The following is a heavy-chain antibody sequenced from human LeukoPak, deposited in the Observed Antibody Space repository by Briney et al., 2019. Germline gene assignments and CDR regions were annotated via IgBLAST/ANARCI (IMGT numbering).Heavy chain of an antibody. CDR1: GGSISSYY. Sequence: PSETLSLTCTVSGGSISSYYWSWIRQPPGKGLEWIGYIYCSGSTNYNPSLKSRVTISVDTSKNQFSLKLSSVTAADTAVYYCARPLAAGTNDAFDIWGQGTMVTVSS. V-gene: IGHV4-59*01. D-gene: IGHD6-13*01. CDR2: IYCSGST. CDR3: ARPLAAGTNDAFDI. J-gene: IGHJ3*02.